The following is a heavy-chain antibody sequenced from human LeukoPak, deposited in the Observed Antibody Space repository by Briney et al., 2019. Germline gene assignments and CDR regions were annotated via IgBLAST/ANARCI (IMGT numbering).Heavy chain of an antibody. V-gene: IGHV4-34*09. CDR3: ARDRVTVAGRDYSYYYGLDV. CDR1: GGSFSGYY. Sequence: SETLSLTCAVYGGSFSGYYWSWIRQYPGKGLEWVGYVHHSGSASYNPSLKSRVTISGDTSKNQFSLKLSSVTAADTAVYYCARDRVTVAGRDYSYYYGLDVWGQGTAVTVSS. D-gene: IGHD6-19*01. CDR2: VHHSGSA. J-gene: IGHJ6*02.